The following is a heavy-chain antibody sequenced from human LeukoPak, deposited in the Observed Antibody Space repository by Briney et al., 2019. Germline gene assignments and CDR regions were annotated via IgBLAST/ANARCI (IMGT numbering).Heavy chain of an antibody. Sequence: GGSLRLSCAASGFTFSSYSMNWVRQAPGKGLEWVSSISSSSSYIYYADSVKGRFTISRDNAKNSLYLQMNSLRAEDTAVYYCARGGIAVAGTVYWGRGTLVTVSS. J-gene: IGHJ4*02. D-gene: IGHD6-19*01. CDR3: ARGGIAVAGTVY. CDR1: GFTFSSYS. V-gene: IGHV3-21*01. CDR2: ISSSSSYI.